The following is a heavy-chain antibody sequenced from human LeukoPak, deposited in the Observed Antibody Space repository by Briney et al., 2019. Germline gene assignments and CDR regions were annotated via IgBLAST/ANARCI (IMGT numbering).Heavy chain of an antibody. CDR3: ARVRFRTSWIDF. D-gene: IGHD2-2*01. CDR2: LNPDSAGT. V-gene: IGHV1-2*02. CDR1: GYTFNGYY. Sequence: ASVKVSCKASGYTFNGYYMHWVRQAPGQGLEWMGWLNPDSAGTNYAQRFQGRVTMTRDPSISTAYMELSRLKSDDTAVYFCARVRFRTSWIDFWGQGTLVIVSS. J-gene: IGHJ4*02.